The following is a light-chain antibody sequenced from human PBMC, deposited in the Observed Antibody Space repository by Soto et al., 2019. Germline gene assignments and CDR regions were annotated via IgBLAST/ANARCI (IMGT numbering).Light chain of an antibody. CDR2: AAS. V-gene: IGKV1-39*01. J-gene: IGKJ3*01. CDR1: QTINSY. CDR3: QQSFATPGT. Sequence: DIQMTQSPSSLSASVGDRVSITCRASQTINSYLNWYQQKPGTAPKLLIYAASNLQSGVPSRFSGSGSGTDFTLTISSLQPEDFATYFCQQSFATPGTFGPGTKLDIK.